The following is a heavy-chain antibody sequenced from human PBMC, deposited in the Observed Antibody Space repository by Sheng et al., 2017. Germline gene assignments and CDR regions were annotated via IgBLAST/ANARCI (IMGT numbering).Heavy chain of an antibody. Sequence: EVQLVESGGGLVQPGGYLRLSCAASGFTFSSYAMSWVRQAPGKGLEWVSAISGSGGSTYYADSVKGRFTISRDNSKNTLYLQMNSLRAEDTAVYYCAKTLSDYIWGSYRSPFDYWGQGTLVTVSS. CDR1: GFTFSSYA. CDR3: AKTLSDYIWGSYRSPFDY. J-gene: IGHJ4*02. V-gene: IGHV3-23*04. CDR2: ISGSGGST. D-gene: IGHD3-16*02.